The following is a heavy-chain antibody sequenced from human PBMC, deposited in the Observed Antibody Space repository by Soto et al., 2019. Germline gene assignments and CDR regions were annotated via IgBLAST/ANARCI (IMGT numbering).Heavy chain of an antibody. V-gene: IGHV3-33*01. CDR2: IWYDGSNK. D-gene: IGHD2-15*01. J-gene: IGHJ4*02. Sequence: QVQLVESGGGVVQPGRSLRLSCAASGFTFSSYGMHWVRQAPGKGLEWVAVIWYDGSNKYYADSVKGRFTISRDNSKNTLYLQMNSLRAEDTAVYYCASQLSGALGYFDYWGQGTLVTVAS. CDR1: GFTFSSYG. CDR3: ASQLSGALGYFDY.